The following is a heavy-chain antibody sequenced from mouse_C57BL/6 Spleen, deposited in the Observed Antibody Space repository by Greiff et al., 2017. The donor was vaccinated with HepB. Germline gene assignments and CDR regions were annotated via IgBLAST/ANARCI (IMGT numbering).Heavy chain of an antibody. Sequence: EVQLVESGGDLVKPGGSLKLSCAASGFTFSSYGMSWVRQTPDKRLEWVATISSGGSYTYYPDSVKGRFTISRDNAKNTLYLQMSSLKSEDTAMYYCARCLDGYDGYFDYWGQGTTLTVSS. CDR1: GFTFSSYG. D-gene: IGHD2-2*01. CDR3: ARCLDGYDGYFDY. CDR2: ISSGGSYT. J-gene: IGHJ2*01. V-gene: IGHV5-6*01.